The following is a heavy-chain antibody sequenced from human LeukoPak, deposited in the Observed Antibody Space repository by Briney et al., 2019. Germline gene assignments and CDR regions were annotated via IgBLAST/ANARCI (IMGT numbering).Heavy chain of an antibody. CDR1: GGSFSGYY. D-gene: IGHD5/OR15-5a*01. CDR2: INHSGST. J-gene: IGHJ6*03. CDR3: ARGPLTVYSFYMDV. Sequence: SETLSLTCAVYGGSFSGYYWSWIRQPPGKGLEWIGEINHSGSTNYNPSLKSRVTISVDTSKNQFSLKLSSVTAADTAVYYCARGPLTVYSFYMDVWGKGTTVTVSS. V-gene: IGHV4-34*01.